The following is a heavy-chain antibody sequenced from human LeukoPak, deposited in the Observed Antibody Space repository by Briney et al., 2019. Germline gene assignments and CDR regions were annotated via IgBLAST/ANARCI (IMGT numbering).Heavy chain of an antibody. V-gene: IGHV3-48*03. CDR2: ISSSGSTI. CDR1: GFTFSGYE. Sequence: GGSLRLSCAASGFTFSGYEMNWVRQDPGKWLEWVSCISSSGSTIYYADSVKGRFTISRDNAKNSLYLQMNSLRAEDTAVYYCALWKYGNSPLDFWGQGTLVTVSS. CDR3: ALWKYGNSPLDF. D-gene: IGHD6-6*01. J-gene: IGHJ4*02.